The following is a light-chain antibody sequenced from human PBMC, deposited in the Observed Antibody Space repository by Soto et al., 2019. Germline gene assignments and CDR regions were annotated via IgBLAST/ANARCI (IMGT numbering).Light chain of an antibody. CDR3: ATWDDSLNKEV. J-gene: IGLJ2*01. CDR2: YED. V-gene: IGLV1-36*01. Sequence: QSVLTQPPSVSGAPRQRVTISCSGSSSNIGNKPVNWYQQLPGKAPTLLIYYEDLLPSGVSDRFSGSKSGTSASLAISGLQSEDEADYYCATWDDSLNKEVFGGGTKLTVL. CDR1: SSNIGNKP.